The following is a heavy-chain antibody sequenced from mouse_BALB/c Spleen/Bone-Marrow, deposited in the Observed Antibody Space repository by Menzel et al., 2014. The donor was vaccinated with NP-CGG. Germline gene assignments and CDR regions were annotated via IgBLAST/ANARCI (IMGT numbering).Heavy chain of an antibody. V-gene: IGHV1-5*01. CDR1: GYTFTSYW. Sequence: VHVKQSGTVLARPGASVKVSCKASGYTFTSYWMHWVKQRPGQGLEWIGAIYPGNSDTSYNQKFKGKAKLTAVTSTSTAYMELSSLTNEDSAVYYCTRELRLLFAYWGQGTLVTVSA. D-gene: IGHD1-2*01. CDR3: TRELRLLFAY. J-gene: IGHJ3*01. CDR2: IYPGNSDT.